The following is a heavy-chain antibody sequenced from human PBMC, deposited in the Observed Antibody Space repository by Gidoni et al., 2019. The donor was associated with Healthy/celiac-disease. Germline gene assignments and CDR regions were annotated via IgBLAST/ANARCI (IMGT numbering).Heavy chain of an antibody. CDR3: ARDGAYYYGSGSYIYYYYMDV. V-gene: IGHV3-30-3*01. D-gene: IGHD3-10*01. J-gene: IGHJ6*03. CDR1: GFTFSWYA. CDR2: ISYDGSNK. Sequence: QVQLVESGGGVVQPGRSLRLSCAASGFTFSWYAMHSVRQAPGKGLEWVAVISYDGSNKYYADSVKGRFTISRDNSKNTLYLQMNSLRVEDTAVYHCARDGAYYYGSGSYIYYYYMDVWGKGTTVTVSS.